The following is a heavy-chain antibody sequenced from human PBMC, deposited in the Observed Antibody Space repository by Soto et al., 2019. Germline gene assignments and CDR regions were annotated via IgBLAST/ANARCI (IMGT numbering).Heavy chain of an antibody. J-gene: IGHJ5*02. CDR2: IYYSGNT. CDR3: ARDRMGSSPPRA. V-gene: IGHV4-61*01. Sequence: QVQLQGSGPGLVKPSETLSLTCTVSGGSVSSGHYWNWIRQSPGKGLEWIGCIYYSGNTNYNPSLKSRVTISIDTSKNQFSLKLSSVTAADTAVYYCARDRMGSSPPRALGQGTLVTVSS. CDR1: GGSVSSGHY. D-gene: IGHD6-6*01.